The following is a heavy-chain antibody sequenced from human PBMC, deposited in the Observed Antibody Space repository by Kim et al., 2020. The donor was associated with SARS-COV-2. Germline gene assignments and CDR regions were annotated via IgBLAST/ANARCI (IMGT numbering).Heavy chain of an antibody. V-gene: IGHV1-24*01. CDR2: T. CDR3: ATNRFPFGFDY. Sequence: TIYAQKFQGRVTMTEDTSTDTAYMELSSLRSEDTAVYYCATNRFPFGFDYWGQGTLVTVSS. D-gene: IGHD3-10*01. J-gene: IGHJ4*02.